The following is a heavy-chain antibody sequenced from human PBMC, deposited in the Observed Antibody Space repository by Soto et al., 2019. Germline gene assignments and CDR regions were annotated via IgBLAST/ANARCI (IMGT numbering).Heavy chain of an antibody. CDR1: GGTFSSYT. V-gene: IGHV1-69*08. D-gene: IGHD3-10*01. CDR3: AREEYYYGSGAFFDY. J-gene: IGHJ4*02. Sequence: QVQLVQSGAEVKKPGSSVKVSCKASGGTFSSYTISWVRQAPGQGLEWMGRIIPILGIANYAQKFQGRGTITANKSTCTADLEPSSLRSEDTAVYYCAREEYYYGSGAFFDYWGQGTLFTVSS. CDR2: IIPILGIA.